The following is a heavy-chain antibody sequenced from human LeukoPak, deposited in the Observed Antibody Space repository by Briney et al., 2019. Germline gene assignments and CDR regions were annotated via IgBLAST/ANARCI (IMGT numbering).Heavy chain of an antibody. D-gene: IGHD1-26*01. V-gene: IGHV4-61*02. Sequence: PSETLSLTCTVSGGSISSGSYYWSWIRPPAGKGLEWIGRIYTSGSTNYNPSLKSRVTISVATSKNQFSLKLSSVTAADTAVYYCARDSGSYYGVDYWGQGTLVTVSS. CDR1: GGSISSGSYY. CDR2: IYTSGST. CDR3: ARDSGSYYGVDY. J-gene: IGHJ4*02.